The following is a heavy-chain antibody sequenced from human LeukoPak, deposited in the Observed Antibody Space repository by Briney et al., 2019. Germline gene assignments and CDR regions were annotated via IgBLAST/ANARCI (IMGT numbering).Heavy chain of an antibody. D-gene: IGHD3-10*01. J-gene: IGHJ4*02. CDR1: GGSISSYHW. Sequence: TLSLTCTVSGGSISSYHWSWIRQPPGKALEWLAVIYWDDDKRYSPSLKSRLTITKGTSNNQVVLRMTNMDPVDTATYYCARLIRGAHDYWGQGTLVTVSS. V-gene: IGHV2-5*08. CDR3: ARLIRGAHDY. CDR2: IYWDDDK.